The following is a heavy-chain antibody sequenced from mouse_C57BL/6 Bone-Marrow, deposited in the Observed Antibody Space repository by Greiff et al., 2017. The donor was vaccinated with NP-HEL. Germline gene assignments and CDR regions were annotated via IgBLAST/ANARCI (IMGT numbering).Heavy chain of an antibody. D-gene: IGHD2-5*01. Sequence: EVQLQQSGPELVKPGASVKISCKASGYTFTDYNMDWVKQRPGKSLEWIGDINPNNGGTIYNQKFKGKATLTVDKSSSTAYMELRSLTSEDTAVYYCARSNYKYFDVWGTGTTVTVSS. CDR1: GYTFTDYN. J-gene: IGHJ1*03. CDR3: ARSNYKYFDV. CDR2: INPNNGGT. V-gene: IGHV1-18*01.